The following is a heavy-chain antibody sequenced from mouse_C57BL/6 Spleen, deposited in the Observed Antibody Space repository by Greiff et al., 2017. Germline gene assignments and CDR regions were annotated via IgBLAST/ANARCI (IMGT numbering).Heavy chain of an antibody. Sequence: EVQGVESGPELVKPGASVKMSCKASGYTFTDYNMHWVKQSHGKSLEWIGYINPNNGGTSYNQKFKGKATLTVNKSSSTAYMELRSLTSEDSAVYYCARGDGTRYFDVWGTGTTVTVSS. CDR1: GYTFTDYN. D-gene: IGHD3-3*01. CDR2: INPNNGGT. CDR3: ARGDGTRYFDV. V-gene: IGHV1-22*01. J-gene: IGHJ1*03.